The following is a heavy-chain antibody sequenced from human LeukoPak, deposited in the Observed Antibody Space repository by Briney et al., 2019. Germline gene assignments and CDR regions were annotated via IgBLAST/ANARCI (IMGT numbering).Heavy chain of an antibody. CDR3: ARDTAMVTGSYYYMDV. D-gene: IGHD5-18*01. CDR2: IYYSGST. CDR1: GGSISSHY. J-gene: IGHJ6*03. Sequence: SETLSLTCTVSGGSISSHYWSWVRQPPGKGLEWIGYIYYSGSTNCNPSLKSRVTITVNTSKKKFSLQLSAGTAADTAVYYCARDTAMVTGSYYYMDVWGKGTTVTVSS. V-gene: IGHV4-59*11.